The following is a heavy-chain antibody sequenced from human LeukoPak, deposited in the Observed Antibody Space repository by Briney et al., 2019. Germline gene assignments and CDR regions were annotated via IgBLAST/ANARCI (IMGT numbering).Heavy chain of an antibody. Sequence: GGSLRLSCAASGFTFSSYGMHWVRQAPGKGLEWVAVISYDGNNKYYADSVKGRFTISRDNSKNTLYLQMNSLRTEDTVVYYCAKDRTAAVTGNWFDPWGQGTLVTVSS. D-gene: IGHD6-13*01. CDR1: GFTFSSYG. CDR3: AKDRTAAVTGNWFDP. CDR2: ISYDGNNK. V-gene: IGHV3-30*18. J-gene: IGHJ5*02.